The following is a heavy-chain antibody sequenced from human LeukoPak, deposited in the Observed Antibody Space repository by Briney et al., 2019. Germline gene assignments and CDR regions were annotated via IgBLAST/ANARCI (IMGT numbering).Heavy chain of an antibody. D-gene: IGHD4-17*01. Sequence: ASAKVSCKASGYTFTSYTMNWVRQAPGQGLEWMGWINTNTGNPTYAQGFTGRFVFSLETSVSTAYPQISSLNAEDTAVYYCARGYTKDMTSVTHFDYWGQGTLVTVSS. J-gene: IGHJ4*02. CDR3: ARGYTKDMTSVTHFDY. CDR1: GYTFTSYT. CDR2: INTNTGNP. V-gene: IGHV7-4-1*02.